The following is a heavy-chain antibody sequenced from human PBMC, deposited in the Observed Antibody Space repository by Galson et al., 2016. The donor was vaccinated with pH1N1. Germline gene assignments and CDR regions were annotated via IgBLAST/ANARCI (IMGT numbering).Heavy chain of an antibody. D-gene: IGHD4-17*01. Sequence: QSGAEVKKPGESLKISCKASGYRFTSYWIAWVRQEPGKGLEWEGVVNPGGSTIRYGPPFQGQVTISSDKSINSAYLQWSSLKASDTATYYCARQDDFGDYRGDALDIWGQGTRVIVSS. CDR2: VNPGGSTI. CDR1: GYRFTSYW. V-gene: IGHV5-51*01. J-gene: IGHJ3*02. CDR3: ARQDDFGDYRGDALDI.